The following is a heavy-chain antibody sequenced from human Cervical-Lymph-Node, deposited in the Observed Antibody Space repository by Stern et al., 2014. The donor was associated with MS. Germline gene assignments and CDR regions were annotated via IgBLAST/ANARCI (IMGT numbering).Heavy chain of an antibody. J-gene: IGHJ4*02. D-gene: IGHD1-20*01. CDR3: ARDLTGTMLGPFDY. CDR1: GGTFSSYA. V-gene: IGHV1-69*04. Sequence: QVQLVQSGAEVKKPGSSVKVSCKASGGTFSSYAINWVRQAPGQGLEWMGRVIPGNDISTYAQKFQGRLTITADKSTSTGNMELRSLRSEDTAVYYCARDLTGTMLGPFDYWGQGTPVTVSS. CDR2: VIPGNDIS.